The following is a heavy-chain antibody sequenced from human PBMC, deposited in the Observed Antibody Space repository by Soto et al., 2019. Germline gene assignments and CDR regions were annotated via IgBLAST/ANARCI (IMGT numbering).Heavy chain of an antibody. CDR2: IYYSGST. CDR1: GGSFSGYY. CDR3: ARGSIAARRGIDY. D-gene: IGHD6-6*01. Sequence: PSETLSLTCAVYGGSFSGYYWSWIRQPPGKGLEWIGYIYYSGSTYYNPSLKSRVTISVDTSKNQFSLKLSSVTAADTAVYYCARGSIAARRGIDYWGQGTLVTVSS. V-gene: IGHV4-34*09. J-gene: IGHJ4*02.